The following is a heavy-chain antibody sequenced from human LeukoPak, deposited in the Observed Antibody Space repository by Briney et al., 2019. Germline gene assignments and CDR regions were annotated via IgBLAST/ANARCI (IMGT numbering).Heavy chain of an antibody. D-gene: IGHD2-21*02. CDR3: AKTRSHCGGDCYSRGYFDY. Sequence: GGSLRLSCAVSGFTFSSYAKSWVRQAPGKGLEWVSAISGSGGSTYYADSVEGRFTISRDNSKNTLYLQMNSLRAEDTAVYYCAKTRSHCGGDCYSRGYFDYWGQGTLVTVSS. CDR2: ISGSGGST. J-gene: IGHJ4*02. CDR1: GFTFSSYA. V-gene: IGHV3-23*01.